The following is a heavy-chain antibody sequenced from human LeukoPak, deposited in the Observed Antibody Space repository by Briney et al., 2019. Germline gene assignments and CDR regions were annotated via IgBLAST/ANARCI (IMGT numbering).Heavy chain of an antibody. CDR2: ISGSGGST. J-gene: IGHJ5*02. CDR1: GFTFSSYG. D-gene: IGHD2-15*01. V-gene: IGHV3-23*01. Sequence: PGGSLRLSCAASGFTFSSYGMSWVRQAPGKGLEWVSAISGSGGSTYYADSVKGRFTISRDNSKNTLYLQMNSLRAEDTAVYYCAKNSDIVVVVAATRTGWFDPWGQGTLVTVSS. CDR3: AKNSDIVVVVAATRTGWFDP.